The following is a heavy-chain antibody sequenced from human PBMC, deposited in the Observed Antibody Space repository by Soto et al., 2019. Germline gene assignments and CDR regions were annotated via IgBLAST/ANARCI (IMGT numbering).Heavy chain of an antibody. Sequence: QVQLVESGGGLVKPGGSLRLSCAASGFTFSDYYMNWIRQAPGKGLEWVSYISSSGRTIYYADSVKDRFTMSRDNAKNSLYLQMNSLRAEDTAVYYCARGLYEGWCRGGGCNPNWFDPWGQGTLVTVSS. V-gene: IGHV3-11*01. CDR2: ISSSGRTI. CDR1: GFTFSDYY. CDR3: ARGLYEGWCRGGGCNPNWFDP. J-gene: IGHJ5*02. D-gene: IGHD2-15*01.